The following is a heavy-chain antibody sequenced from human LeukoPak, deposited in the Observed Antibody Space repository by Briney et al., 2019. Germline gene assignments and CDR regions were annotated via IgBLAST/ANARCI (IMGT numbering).Heavy chain of an antibody. Sequence: PSQTLSLTCTVSGGSISSGGYYWSWIRQHPGKGLEWIGYIYYSGSTYYNPSLKSRVTISVDTSKNQFSLKLSSVTAADTAVYYCARSSYSSSWRTRFDPWGQGTLVTVSS. D-gene: IGHD6-13*01. J-gene: IGHJ5*02. V-gene: IGHV4-31*03. CDR1: GGSISSGGYY. CDR2: IYYSGST. CDR3: ARSSYSSSWRTRFDP.